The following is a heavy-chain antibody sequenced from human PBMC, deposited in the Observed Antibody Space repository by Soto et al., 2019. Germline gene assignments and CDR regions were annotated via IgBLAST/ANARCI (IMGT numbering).Heavy chain of an antibody. CDR2: ITSSGSNK. V-gene: IGHV3-11*01. CDR3: ARRGTISSAHHFDH. CDR1: GFTFSGYN. J-gene: IGHJ4*02. D-gene: IGHD6-6*01. Sequence: QVQLVESGGGLVKPGGSLRLSCAASGFTFSGYNMSWIRQAPGKGLEWVSYITSSGSNKFDAESVKGRFTISRDNTMNLLYLQMNSLSAEDTDVYYCARRGTISSAHHFDHWGQGTLVTVSS.